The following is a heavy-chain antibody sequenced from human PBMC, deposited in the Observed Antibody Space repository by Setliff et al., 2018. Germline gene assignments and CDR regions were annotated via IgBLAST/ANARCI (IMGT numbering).Heavy chain of an antibody. Sequence: SETLFLTCTVSGGSISSSSYYWGWIRQPPGKGLEWIGSIFYSGSTYYNPSLKSRVTISVDTSKNQFSLKLSSVTAADTAVYYCARPSKYYDILTGYYHNWFDPWGQGTLVTVSS. CDR1: GGSISSSSYY. J-gene: IGHJ5*02. V-gene: IGHV4-39*01. CDR3: ARPSKYYDILTGYYHNWFDP. CDR2: IFYSGST. D-gene: IGHD3-9*01.